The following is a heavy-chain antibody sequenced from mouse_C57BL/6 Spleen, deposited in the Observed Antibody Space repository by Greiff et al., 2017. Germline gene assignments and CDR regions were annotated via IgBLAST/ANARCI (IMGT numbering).Heavy chain of an antibody. V-gene: IGHV14-3*01. J-gene: IGHJ2*01. CDR1: GFNIKNTY. D-gene: IGHD2-4*01. CDR2: IDPANGNT. Sequence: VQLQQSVAELVRPGASVTLSCTASGFNIKNTYMHWVKQRPEQGLEWIGRIDPANGNTKYAPKFQGKATITADTSSKTAYLQLSSLTSEDTAIYYCARSYDYGRYYFDYWGQGTTLTVSS. CDR3: ARSYDYGRYYFDY.